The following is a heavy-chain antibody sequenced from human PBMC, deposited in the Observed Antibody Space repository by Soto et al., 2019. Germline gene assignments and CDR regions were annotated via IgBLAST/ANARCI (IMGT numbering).Heavy chain of an antibody. CDR3: AKDTYDSSGYQDLNFDY. Sequence: PGGSLRLSCAASGFTFSSYAMSWVRQAPGKGLERVSAISGSGGSTYYADSVKGRFTISRDNSKNTLYLQMNSLRAEDTAVYYCAKDTYDSSGYQDLNFDYWGQGTLVTVSS. D-gene: IGHD3-22*01. J-gene: IGHJ4*02. V-gene: IGHV3-23*01. CDR2: ISGSGGST. CDR1: GFTFSSYA.